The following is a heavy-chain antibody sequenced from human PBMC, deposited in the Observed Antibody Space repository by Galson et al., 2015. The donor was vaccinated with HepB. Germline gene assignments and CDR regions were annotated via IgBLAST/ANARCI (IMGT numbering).Heavy chain of an antibody. J-gene: IGHJ5*02. Sequence: SLRLSCAGSGFIFRHHAMAWIRQAPGKGLEWVSGINGRGSTRSYSDAVKGRFSISRDDSKDTVFLQMDNLRAEDTAVYYCVKEGSWFGGDWFDPWGQGALVTVS. V-gene: IGHV3-23*01. CDR2: INGRGSTR. CDR1: GFIFRHHA. CDR3: VKEGSWFGGDWFDP. D-gene: IGHD3-16*01.